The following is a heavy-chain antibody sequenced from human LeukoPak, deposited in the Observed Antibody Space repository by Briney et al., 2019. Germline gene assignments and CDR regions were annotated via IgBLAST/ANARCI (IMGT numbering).Heavy chain of an antibody. CDR1: GYTFTSYD. CDR3: ARGRVAAADTSFQH. J-gene: IGHJ1*01. V-gene: IGHV1-8*03. Sequence: ASVKVSCKASGYTFTSYDINWVRQATGQGLEWMGWMNPNSGNTGYAQKLQGRVTITRNTSISTAYMELSSLRSEDTAVYYCARGRVAAADTSFQHWGQGTLVTVSS. CDR2: MNPNSGNT. D-gene: IGHD6-13*01.